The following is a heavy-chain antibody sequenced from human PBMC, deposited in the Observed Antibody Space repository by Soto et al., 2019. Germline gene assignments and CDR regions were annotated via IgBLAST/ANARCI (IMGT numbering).Heavy chain of an antibody. Sequence: EVQLVESGGGLVQPEGSLRLSCAASGFTFSSYEMNWVRQAPGKGREWVSYISSSGNTIYYADSVKGRFTISRDNAKNSLYLQISSLRAEDTAVYYCARRAQNGHGFDDWGQGTLVTVSS. D-gene: IGHD4-17*01. CDR3: ARRAQNGHGFDD. CDR2: ISSSGNTI. CDR1: GFTFSSYE. J-gene: IGHJ4*02. V-gene: IGHV3-48*03.